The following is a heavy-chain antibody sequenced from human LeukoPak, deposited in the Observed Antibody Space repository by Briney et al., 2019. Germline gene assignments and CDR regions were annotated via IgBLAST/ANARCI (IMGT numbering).Heavy chain of an antibody. Sequence: QAGGSLRLSCAASGFTFSSYAMHWVRQAPGKGLEYLSAISSNGGSTYYANSVKGRFTISRDNSKNTLYLQMGSLRAEDMAVYYCARGKPKVGDGYNYFSDWGQGTLVTVSS. V-gene: IGHV3-64*01. D-gene: IGHD5-24*01. CDR2: ISSNGGST. J-gene: IGHJ4*02. CDR1: GFTFSSYA. CDR3: ARGKPKVGDGYNYFSD.